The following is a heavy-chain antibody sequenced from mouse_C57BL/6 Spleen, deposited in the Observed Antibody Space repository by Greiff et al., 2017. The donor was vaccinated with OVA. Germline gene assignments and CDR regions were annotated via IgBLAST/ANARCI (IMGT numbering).Heavy chain of an antibody. CDR3: ARGRGYDYYAMDY. CDR2: INYDGSST. V-gene: IGHV5-16*01. CDR1: GFTFSDYY. Sequence: EVMLVESEGGLVQPGSSMKLSCTASGFTFSDYYMAWVRQVPEKGLEWVANINYDGSSTYYLDSLKSRFIISRDNAKNILYLQMSSLKSEDTATYYCARGRGYDYYAMDYWGQGTSVTVSS. J-gene: IGHJ4*01.